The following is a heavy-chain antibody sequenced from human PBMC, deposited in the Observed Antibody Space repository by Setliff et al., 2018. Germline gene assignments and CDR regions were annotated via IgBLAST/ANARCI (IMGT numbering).Heavy chain of an antibody. CDR3: AKGGESGGSFDYFDY. CDR1: GDSISSGDYY. V-gene: IGHV3-11*01. D-gene: IGHD2-15*01. J-gene: IGHJ4*02. CDR2: ISSSGSTI. Sequence: LSLTCTVSGDSISSGDYYMGWIRQAPGKGLEWVSYISSSGSTIYYADSVKGRFTISRDNSKNSLYLQMNSLRAEDTALYYCAKGGESGGSFDYFDYWGQGTLVTSPQ.